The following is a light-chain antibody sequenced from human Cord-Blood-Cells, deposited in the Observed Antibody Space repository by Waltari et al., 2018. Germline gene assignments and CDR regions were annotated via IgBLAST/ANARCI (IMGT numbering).Light chain of an antibody. CDR3: QQYYSYPPWT. V-gene: IGKV1-8*01. CDR1: QGIRRY. J-gene: IGKJ1*01. Sequence: AIRMTQSPSSFSASTGDRVTITCRASQGIRRYLAWYQQKPGKAPKLLIYAASTLQRGVPSSFSGSGSGTDFTLTISCLQSEDFATYYCQQYYSYPPWTFGQGTKVEIK. CDR2: AAS.